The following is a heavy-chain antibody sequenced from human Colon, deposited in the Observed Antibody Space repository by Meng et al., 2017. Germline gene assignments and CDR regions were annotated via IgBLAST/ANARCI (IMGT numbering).Heavy chain of an antibody. D-gene: IGHD6-13*01. CDR3: ARDHSSSWTYIEYYGMDV. CDR1: GFTFSDYY. Sequence: GESLKISCAASGFTFSDYYMSWIRQAPGKGLEWVSYISSSGSTIYYADSVKGRFTISRDNAKNSLYLQMNSLRAEDTAVYYCARDHSSSWTYIEYYGMDVWGQETTVTVSS. J-gene: IGHJ6*02. V-gene: IGHV3-11*01. CDR2: ISSSGSTI.